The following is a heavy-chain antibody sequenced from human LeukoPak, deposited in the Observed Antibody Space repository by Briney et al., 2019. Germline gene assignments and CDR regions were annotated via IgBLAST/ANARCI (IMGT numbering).Heavy chain of an antibody. J-gene: IGHJ3*02. CDR2: IYYSGST. Sequence: SETLSLTCTVSGGSISSYYWSWIRQPPGKGLEWLGYIYYSGSTNYNPSLKSRVTISVDTSKNQFSLKLSSVTAADTAVYYCARVKATVTTDDAFDIWGQGTMVTVSS. CDR3: ARVKATVTTDDAFDI. V-gene: IGHV4-59*01. D-gene: IGHD4-17*01. CDR1: GGSISSYY.